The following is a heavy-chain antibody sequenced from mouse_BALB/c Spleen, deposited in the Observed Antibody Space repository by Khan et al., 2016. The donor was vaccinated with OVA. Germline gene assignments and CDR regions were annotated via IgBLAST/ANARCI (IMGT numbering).Heavy chain of an antibody. Sequence: QVQLKESGPGLVAPSQSLSITCTVSGFSLTSYGVHWVRQPPGKGLEWLGVIWAGGSTNYHSALMSSLRISKDNSKSQVFLKMNSLQPDDSAMYYCARLEDIWGQGTTVTVSS. CDR2: IWAGGST. J-gene: IGHJ2*01. CDR3: ARLEDI. CDR1: GFSLTSYG. D-gene: IGHD1-3*01. V-gene: IGHV2-9*02.